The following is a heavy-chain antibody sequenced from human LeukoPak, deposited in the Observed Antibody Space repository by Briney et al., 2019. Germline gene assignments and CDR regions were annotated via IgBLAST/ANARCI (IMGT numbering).Heavy chain of an antibody. D-gene: IGHD3-3*01. CDR1: GFTFSDYY. CDR3: AKDGSSITIFGVVTL. V-gene: IGHV3-23*01. Sequence: GGSLRLSCAASGFTFSDYYMSWIRQAPGKGLEWVSAISGSGGSTYYADSVKGRFTISRDNSKNTLYLQMNSLRAEDTAVYYCAKDGSSITIFGVVTLWGQGTMVTVSS. J-gene: IGHJ3*01. CDR2: ISGSGGST.